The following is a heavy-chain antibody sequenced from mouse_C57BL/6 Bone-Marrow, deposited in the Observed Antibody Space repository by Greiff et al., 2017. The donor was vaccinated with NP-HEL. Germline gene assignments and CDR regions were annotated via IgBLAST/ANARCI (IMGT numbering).Heavy chain of an antibody. Sequence: QVQLQQPGTELVKPGDSVKLSCKASGYSFTSYWMHWVKQSPGQGLEWIGNINPSNGGNNYNEKIKSKATLTVDKSSSTANMQLSSLATEDCAVYYCASGGDEEYIDVWGTGTTVTVSS. CDR1: GYSFTSYW. CDR2: INPSNGGN. D-gene: IGHD3-3*01. CDR3: ASGGDEEYIDV. J-gene: IGHJ1*03. V-gene: IGHV1-53*01.